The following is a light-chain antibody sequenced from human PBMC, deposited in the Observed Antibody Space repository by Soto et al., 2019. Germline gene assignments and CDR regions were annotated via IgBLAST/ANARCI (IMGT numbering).Light chain of an antibody. J-gene: IGLJ1*01. Sequence: QSALTQPASVSGSAGQSISISCTGTSSDVGTHNLVSRFQQFPDKAPKLIIYEGTKRPSGVSDRFSGSKSGNTASLTISGLQAEDEGDYYCCSYTGSATFYVFGTGTKVTVL. CDR1: SSDVGTHNL. CDR2: EGT. V-gene: IGLV2-23*01. CDR3: CSYTGSATFYV.